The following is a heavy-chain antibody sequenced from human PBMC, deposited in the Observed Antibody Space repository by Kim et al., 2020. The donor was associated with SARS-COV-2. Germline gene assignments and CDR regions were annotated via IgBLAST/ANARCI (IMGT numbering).Heavy chain of an antibody. V-gene: IGHV3-15*01. CDR2: IKSKTDGGKT. CDR3: NTDGVIRFLEWLPQGY. CDR1: GFTFSNAW. D-gene: IGHD3-3*01. J-gene: IGHJ4*02. Sequence: GGSLRLSCAASGFTFSNAWMSWVRQAPGKGLEWVGRIKSKTDGGKTDYAAPGKCRFTIARDDSNKTLYLQMNSLKTEDTAVYYCNTDGVIRFLEWLPQGYWGQGTLVTVSS.